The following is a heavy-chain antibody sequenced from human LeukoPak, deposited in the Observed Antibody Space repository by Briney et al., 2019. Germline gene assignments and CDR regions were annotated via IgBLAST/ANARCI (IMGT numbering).Heavy chain of an antibody. CDR2: ISNDGSNI. V-gene: IGHV3-30*18. CDR1: GFTFSNYG. J-gene: IGHJ5*02. Sequence: PGGSLRLSCATSGFTFSNYGMHWVRQAPGKGLEWLAVISNDGSNIQYADSAKGRFTISRDNSKNTVYLQMNSLRSEDTAVYYCAEDPYRVIVATGNYLDPWGQGTLVTVSS. CDR3: AEDPYRVIVATGNYLDP. D-gene: IGHD2-21*01.